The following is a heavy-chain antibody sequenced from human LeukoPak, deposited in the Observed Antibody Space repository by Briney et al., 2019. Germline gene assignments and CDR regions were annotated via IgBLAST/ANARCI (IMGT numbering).Heavy chain of an antibody. V-gene: IGHV1-18*01. Sequence: ASVKVSCKASGYTFTSYGISWVRQAPGQGLEWMGWISAYNGNTNYAQKFQGRVTMTRNTSISTAYMELSSLRSEDTAVYYCASLIYGGNLMDVWGQGTTVTASS. CDR2: ISAYNGNT. CDR1: GYTFTSYG. J-gene: IGHJ6*02. D-gene: IGHD4-23*01. CDR3: ASLIYGGNLMDV.